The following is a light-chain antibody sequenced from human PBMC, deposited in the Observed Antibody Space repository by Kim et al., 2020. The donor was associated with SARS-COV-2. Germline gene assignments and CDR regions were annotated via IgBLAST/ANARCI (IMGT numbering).Light chain of an antibody. V-gene: IGKV1-39*01. J-gene: IGKJ2*01. CDR2: AAS. CDR1: QSISSY. Sequence: DIQMTQSPSSLSASVGDRVTITCRASQSISSYLNWYQQKPGKAPKLLIYAASSLQSGVPSRFSGSGSGTDFTLTISSLQPEEFATYYCQQNDRTPHTFGQGTKLEI. CDR3: QQNDRTPHT.